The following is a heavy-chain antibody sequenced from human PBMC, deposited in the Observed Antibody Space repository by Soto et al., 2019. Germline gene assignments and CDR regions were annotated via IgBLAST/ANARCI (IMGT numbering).Heavy chain of an antibody. CDR3: ARDRVAGHDAFDI. Sequence: LRLSCAASGFTFSSYGMHWVRQAPGKGLEWVAVIWYDGSNKYYADSVKGRFTISRDNSKNTLYLQMNSLRAEDTAVYYCARDRVAGHDAFDIWGQGTMVTVSS. CDR2: IWYDGSNK. CDR1: GFTFSSYG. J-gene: IGHJ3*02. D-gene: IGHD6-19*01. V-gene: IGHV3-33*01.